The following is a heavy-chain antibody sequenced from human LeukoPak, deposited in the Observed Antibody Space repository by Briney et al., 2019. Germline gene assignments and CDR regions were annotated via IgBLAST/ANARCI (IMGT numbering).Heavy chain of an antibody. D-gene: IGHD3-22*01. CDR3: ARTPHYYDSSGYAYYFDY. V-gene: IGHV1-18*04. J-gene: IGHJ4*02. CDR2: ISAYNGNT. CDR1: GYTFTSYY. Sequence: GASVKVSCKASGYTFTSYYMHWVRQAPGQGLEWMGWISAYNGNTNYAQKLQGRVTMTTDTSTSTAYMELRSLRSDDTAVYYCARTPHYYDSSGYAYYFDYWGQGTLVTVSS.